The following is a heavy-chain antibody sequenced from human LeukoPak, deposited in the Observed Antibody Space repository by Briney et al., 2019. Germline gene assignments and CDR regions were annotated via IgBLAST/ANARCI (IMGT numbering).Heavy chain of an antibody. CDR3: AREDGSYYPPDAFDI. D-gene: IGHD1-26*01. J-gene: IGHJ3*02. V-gene: IGHV3-30*03. CDR1: GFTFSSYG. Sequence: GGSLRLSCAASGFTFSSYGMHWVRQAPGKGLEWVAVISFHGSDKYYTDSVKGRFTISRDNSKNTLYLQMDSLSTEDTAVYYCAREDGSYYPPDAFDIWGQGTMVTVSS. CDR2: ISFHGSDK.